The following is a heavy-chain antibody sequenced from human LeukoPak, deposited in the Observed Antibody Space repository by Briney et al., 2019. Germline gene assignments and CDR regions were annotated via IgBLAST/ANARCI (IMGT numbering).Heavy chain of an antibody. D-gene: IGHD1-26*01. Sequence: SETLSLTCTVSGGSISSYYWSWIRQPPGKGLEWIGYIYYSGTTDYNPSLKSRVTISVDTSNNQFSLKVSSVTAADTAVYYCARSSGASRSFDYGGQGPLAPVS. CDR2: IYYSGTT. CDR3: ARSSGASRSFDY. V-gene: IGHV4-59*01. J-gene: IGHJ4*02. CDR1: GGSISSYY.